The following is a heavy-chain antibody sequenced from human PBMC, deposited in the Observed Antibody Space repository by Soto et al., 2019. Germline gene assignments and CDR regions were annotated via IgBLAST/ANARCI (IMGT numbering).Heavy chain of an antibody. CDR3: TEVFGH. CDR1: GFTFSGNW. CDR2: IDGYGTGT. V-gene: IGHV3-74*01. D-gene: IGHD3-16*01. J-gene: IGHJ4*02. Sequence: EVQLVESGGDLVQPGGSLRLSCAASGFTFSGNWLHWVRQAPGKGLEWVARIDGYGTGTSYADSVKGRFTIFRDRAKNTLYLQTDVLRGEDTAVYYCTEVFGHWGQGTLVTVSS.